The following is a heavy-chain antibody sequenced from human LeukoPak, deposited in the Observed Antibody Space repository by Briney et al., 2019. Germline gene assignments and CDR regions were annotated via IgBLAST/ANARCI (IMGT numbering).Heavy chain of an antibody. V-gene: IGHV3-73*01. CDR3: VRQATDDYGDD. Sequence: PGGSLRLSCAASGFTFSGSGMHWVRQASGKGLEWVGRIRNKAHSYATAYAASVKGRFIVSRDDSKNTAYLQMNSLKTEDTAVYYCVRQATDDYGDDWGQGTLVTVSS. CDR1: GFTFSGSG. CDR2: IRNKAHSYAT. J-gene: IGHJ4*02.